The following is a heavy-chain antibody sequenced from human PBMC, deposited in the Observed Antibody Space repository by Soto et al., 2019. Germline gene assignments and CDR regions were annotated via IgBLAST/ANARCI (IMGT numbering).Heavy chain of an antibody. CDR2: ISSSASII. CDR3: AREGPLGAFDI. CDR1: GFTFSDYY. J-gene: IGHJ3*02. Sequence: QVQLVESGGGLVKPGESLRLSCEASGFTFSDYYMSWIRQALGKGLEWVSYISSSASIIYHADSMRGRFTISRDNAKNSLFLQMNSLRAEDTAVYYCAREGPLGAFDIWGQGTMVTVSS. V-gene: IGHV3-11*01.